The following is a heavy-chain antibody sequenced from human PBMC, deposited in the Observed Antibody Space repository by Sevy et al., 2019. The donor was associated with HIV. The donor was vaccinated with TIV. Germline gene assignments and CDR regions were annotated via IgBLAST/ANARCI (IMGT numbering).Heavy chain of an antibody. D-gene: IGHD5-18*01. CDR3: ARHGGRIQQWYFHY. V-gene: IGHV4-39*01. Sequence: SETLSLTCTVSGDSISSSNYYGGWIRQPPGKGLEWIGSIYYSGSTYYNPSLQSRVTISVDTSKNQFSLSRSSVTAADTAVYYCARHGGRIQQWYFHYWGQGTLVTVSS. CDR1: GDSISSSNYY. CDR2: IYYSGST. J-gene: IGHJ4*02.